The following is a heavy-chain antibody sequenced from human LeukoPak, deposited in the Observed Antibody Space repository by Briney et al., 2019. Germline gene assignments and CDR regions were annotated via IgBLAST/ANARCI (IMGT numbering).Heavy chain of an antibody. CDR1: GYSFTNYW. D-gene: IGHD3-22*01. Sequence: GESLKISCKGSGYSFTNYWIGWVRQMPGKGLEWMGIIFPGDSDTRYSPSFQGQVTISADKSNSTAYLQWSSLKASDTAKYYCARTGDTSVYHLGYWGQGTLVTVSS. CDR3: ARTGDTSVYHLGY. CDR2: IFPGDSDT. V-gene: IGHV5-51*01. J-gene: IGHJ4*02.